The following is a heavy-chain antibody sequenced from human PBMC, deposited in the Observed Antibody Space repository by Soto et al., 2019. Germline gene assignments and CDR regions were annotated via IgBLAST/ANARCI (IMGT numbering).Heavy chain of an antibody. CDR1: GITFSNSG. CDR2: ISSRGDDT. J-gene: IGHJ4*02. V-gene: IGHV3-23*01. CDR3: AKVIYVFGVAGLSHYFDD. D-gene: IGHD3-3*01. Sequence: EVQLLESGGGLVQPGGSLRLACAASGITFSNSGMSWVRKAPGQGLEWVSTISSRGDDTYYSGSVKGRFTISRDNSKNTRFVEMNSLRAEDTAIYYCAKVIYVFGVAGLSHYFDDWGQGSLVTGSS.